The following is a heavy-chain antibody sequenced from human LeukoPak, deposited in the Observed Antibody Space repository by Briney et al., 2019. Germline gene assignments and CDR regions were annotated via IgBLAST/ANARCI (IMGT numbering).Heavy chain of an antibody. J-gene: IGHJ4*02. V-gene: IGHV4-61*01. D-gene: IGHD6-13*01. CDR2: IYYSGST. CDR3: ARSQKYSSSWYS. Sequence: SETLSLTCTVSGGSVSSGCYYWSWIRQPPGKGLEWIGYIYYSGSTNYNPSLKSRVTISVDTSKNQFSLKLSSVTAADTAVYYCARSQKYSSSWYSWGQGTLVTVSS. CDR1: GGSVSSGCYY.